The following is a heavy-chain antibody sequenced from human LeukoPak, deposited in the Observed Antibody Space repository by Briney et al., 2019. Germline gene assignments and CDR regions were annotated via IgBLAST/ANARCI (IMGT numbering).Heavy chain of an antibody. Sequence: PGGSLRLSCVASGFSFSRYNMNWVRQAPGKGLEWVSSITSGSSYIFYADSVKGRFTISRDNAKNSLYLQMSSLRAEDTAVYYCARYSGTYRGYWGQGTLVTVSS. CDR3: ARYSGTYRGY. J-gene: IGHJ4*02. CDR2: ITSGSSYI. CDR1: GFSFSRYN. V-gene: IGHV3-21*01. D-gene: IGHD1-26*01.